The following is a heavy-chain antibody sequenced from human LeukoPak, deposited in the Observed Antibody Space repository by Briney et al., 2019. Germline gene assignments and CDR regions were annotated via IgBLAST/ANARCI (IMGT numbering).Heavy chain of an antibody. CDR1: GGSISTYF. Sequence: PSETLSLTCTVSGGSISTYFWSWIRQPPGKGLEWIGHIYFGGSTNYNPSLKSRVTISVDTSKNQFSLKLSSVTAADTAVYYCARHKSSGSYPLDYWGQGILVTVSS. V-gene: IGHV4-59*08. D-gene: IGHD3-22*01. CDR3: ARHKSSGSYPLDY. J-gene: IGHJ4*02. CDR2: IYFGGST.